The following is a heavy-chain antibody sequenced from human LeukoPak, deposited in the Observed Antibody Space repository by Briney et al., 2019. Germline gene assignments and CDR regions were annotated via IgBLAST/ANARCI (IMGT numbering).Heavy chain of an antibody. Sequence: ASVKVSCKAAGYTFTGYYMHWVRPAPGQGLEWMGWINPSSGGTNYAQKFQGRVTMTRDTSISTAYMELSRLRSDDTAVYYCARTVSTIDWFDPWGQGTLVTVSS. CDR3: ARTVSTIDWFDP. CDR1: GYTFTGYY. V-gene: IGHV1-2*02. CDR2: INPSSGGT. D-gene: IGHD4-11*01. J-gene: IGHJ5*02.